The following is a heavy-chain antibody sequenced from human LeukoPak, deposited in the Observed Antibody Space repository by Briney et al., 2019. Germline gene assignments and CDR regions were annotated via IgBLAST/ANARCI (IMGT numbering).Heavy chain of an antibody. J-gene: IGHJ4*02. CDR1: GFTFSSYS. CDR2: ISSSSSYI. D-gene: IGHD2-21*01. V-gene: IGHV3-21*01. Sequence: GGSLRLSCAASGFTFSSYSMNWVRQAPGKGLEWVSSISSSSSYIYYADSVKGRFTISRDNAKNSLYLQMNSLRAEDTAVYYCATLTLFSTFQESYFDYWGQGTLVTVSS. CDR3: ATLTLFSTFQESYFDY.